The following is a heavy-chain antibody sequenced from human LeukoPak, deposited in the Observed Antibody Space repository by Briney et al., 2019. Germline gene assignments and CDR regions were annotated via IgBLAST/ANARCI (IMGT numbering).Heavy chain of an antibody. CDR3: ARALEYYYGSGSYEDYFDY. CDR2: IYHSGST. D-gene: IGHD3-10*01. Sequence: PSETLSLTCTVSGGSISSGYYWGWIRQPPGKGLEWIGSIYHSGSTYYNPSLKSRVTISVDTSKNQFSLKLSSVTAADTAVYYCARALEYYYGSGSYEDYFDYWGQGTLVTVSS. V-gene: IGHV4-38-2*02. CDR1: GGSISSGYY. J-gene: IGHJ4*02.